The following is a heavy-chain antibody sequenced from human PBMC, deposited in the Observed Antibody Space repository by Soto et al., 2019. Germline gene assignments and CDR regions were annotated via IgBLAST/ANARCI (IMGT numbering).Heavy chain of an antibody. CDR3: ARAIDAFRGRYYGSGSYYKATTFDP. D-gene: IGHD3-10*01. J-gene: IGHJ5*02. CDR1: GGSISSGGYS. V-gene: IGHV4-30-2*01. CDR2: IYHSGST. Sequence: SETLSLTCAVSGGSISSGGYSWSWIRQPPGKGLEWIGYIYHSGSTYYNPSLKSRVTISVDRSKNQFSLKLSSVTAADTAVYYCARAIDAFRGRYYGSGSYYKATTFDPWGQGTLVTVSS.